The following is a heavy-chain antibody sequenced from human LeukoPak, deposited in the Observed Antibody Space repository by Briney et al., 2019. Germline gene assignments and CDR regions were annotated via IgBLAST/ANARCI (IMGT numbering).Heavy chain of an antibody. Sequence: GASVKVSCKASGYTSTSYDINWVRQATGQGLGWMGWMNPNSGNTGYAQKFQGRVTMTRNTSISTAYMELSSLRSEDTAVYYCARGSLRYCSSTSCSSGGYWGQGTLVTVSS. D-gene: IGHD2-2*01. J-gene: IGHJ4*02. CDR3: ARGSLRYCSSTSCSSGGY. CDR1: GYTSTSYD. V-gene: IGHV1-8*01. CDR2: MNPNSGNT.